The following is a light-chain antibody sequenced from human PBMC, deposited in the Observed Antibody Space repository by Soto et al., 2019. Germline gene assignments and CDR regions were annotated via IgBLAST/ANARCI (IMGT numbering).Light chain of an antibody. Sequence: QSALTQPRSVSGSPGQSVTISCTGTSSDVGRYNYVSWYQHHPGKAHKLMIYDVSTRPSGVPDRFSGSKSGTTASLTITGLQAEDEADYYCCSYAGSPYVFGTGTKVTVL. CDR2: DVS. V-gene: IGLV2-11*01. CDR3: CSYAGSPYV. CDR1: SSDVGRYNY. J-gene: IGLJ1*01.